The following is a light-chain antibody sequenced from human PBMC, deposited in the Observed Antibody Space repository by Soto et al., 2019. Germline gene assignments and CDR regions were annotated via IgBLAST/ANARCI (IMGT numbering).Light chain of an antibody. CDR2: GAS. J-gene: IGKJ5*01. CDR1: QSVSSSY. CDR3: QQYGSSPIT. V-gene: IGKV3-20*01. Sequence: TQSPATRSLPPVGGDTLSYIASQSVSSSYLAWYQQKPGQAPRPLIYGASSRATGIADRFSGSGSGTDFTLTISRLEPEDFAVYYCQQYGSSPITVGQGTRLEI.